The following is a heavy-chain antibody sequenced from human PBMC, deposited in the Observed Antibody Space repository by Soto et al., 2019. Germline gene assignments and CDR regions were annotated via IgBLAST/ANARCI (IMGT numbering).Heavy chain of an antibody. CDR2: IIPIFGTA. Sequence: QVQLVQSGAEVKKPGSSVKVSCKAYGGTFSSYAISWVRQAPGQGLEWMGGIIPIFGTANYAQKFQGRVTITADESTSTAYMELSSLRSEDTAVYYCARGHKTDNYDFWSGSFDYWGQGTLVTVSS. J-gene: IGHJ4*02. D-gene: IGHD3-3*01. V-gene: IGHV1-69*01. CDR3: ARGHKTDNYDFWSGSFDY. CDR1: GGTFSSYA.